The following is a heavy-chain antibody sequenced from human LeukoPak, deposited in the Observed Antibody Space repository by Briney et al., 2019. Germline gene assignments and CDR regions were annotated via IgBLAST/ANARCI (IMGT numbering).Heavy chain of an antibody. V-gene: IGHV4-39*07. CDR1: GGSISSSSYY. Sequence: SETLSLTCTVSGGSISSSSYYWGWIRQPPGKGLEWIGSIYYSGSTYYNPSLKSRVTISVDTSKNQFSLKLSSVTAADTAVYYCARARTHPYCSSTSCHYYFDYWGQGTLVTVSS. J-gene: IGHJ4*02. CDR2: IYYSGST. CDR3: ARARTHPYCSSTSCHYYFDY. D-gene: IGHD2-2*01.